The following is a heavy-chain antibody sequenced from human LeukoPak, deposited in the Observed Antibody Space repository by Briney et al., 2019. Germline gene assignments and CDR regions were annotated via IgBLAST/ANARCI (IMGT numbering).Heavy chain of an antibody. V-gene: IGHV3-30*02. Sequence: PGGSLRLSCAASGFTFTNYGMHWVRQAPGKGLEWVAFIWYDGSKKYYAESVKGRFTISRDNSKSTLYLQMNSLRDEDTAVYYCAKDGLPLGVISNSRFDYWGQGTLVTVSS. CDR3: AKDGLPLGVISNSRFDY. CDR2: IWYDGSKK. J-gene: IGHJ4*02. D-gene: IGHD3-3*01. CDR1: GFTFTNYG.